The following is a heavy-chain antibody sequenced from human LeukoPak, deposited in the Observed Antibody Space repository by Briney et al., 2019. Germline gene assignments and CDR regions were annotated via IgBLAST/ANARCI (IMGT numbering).Heavy chain of an antibody. CDR2: INPSGGST. CDR3: ARDLIYRRATLLEGYYYYMDV. V-gene: IGHV1-46*01. D-gene: IGHD3-16*02. J-gene: IGHJ6*03. Sequence: ASVKVSCKASGYTFTGYYMHWVRQAPGQGLEWMGWINPSGGSTSYAQKFQGRVTMTRDTSTSTVYMELSSLRSEDTAVYYCARDLIYRRATLLEGYYYYMDVWGKGTTVTISS. CDR1: GYTFTGYY.